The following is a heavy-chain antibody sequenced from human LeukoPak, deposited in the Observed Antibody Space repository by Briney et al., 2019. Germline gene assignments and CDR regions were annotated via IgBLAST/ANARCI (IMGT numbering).Heavy chain of an antibody. D-gene: IGHD2-21*02. CDR3: AGVTGNNWFDP. V-gene: IGHV3-7*01. CDR2: IKQDGSEK. CDR1: GFTLSSYW. Sequence: PGGSLRLSCAASGFTLSSYWMSWVRQAPGKGLEWVANIKQDGSEKYYVDSVKGRFTISRDNAKNSLYLQMNSLRAEDTAVYYCAGVTGNNWFDPWGQGTLVTVSS. J-gene: IGHJ5*02.